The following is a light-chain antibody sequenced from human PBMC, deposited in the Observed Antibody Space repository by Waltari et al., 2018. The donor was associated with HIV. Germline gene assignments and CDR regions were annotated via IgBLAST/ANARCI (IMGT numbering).Light chain of an antibody. CDR3: QQYYSTPGT. V-gene: IGKV4-1*01. Sequence: DIVMTQSPDSLAVSLGERATINCKSSQIVVYSSNNKNYLAWYQQKPGQPPKLLIYWASTRESGVPDRFSGSGSGTDFTLTISSLQAEDVAVYYCQQYYSTPGTFGQGTKVEIK. J-gene: IGKJ1*01. CDR2: WAS. CDR1: QIVVYSSNNKNY.